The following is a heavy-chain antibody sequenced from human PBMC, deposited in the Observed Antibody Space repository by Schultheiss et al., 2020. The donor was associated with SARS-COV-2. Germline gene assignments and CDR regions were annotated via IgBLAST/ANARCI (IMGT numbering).Heavy chain of an antibody. J-gene: IGHJ4*02. CDR3: ARVIYGGNVGGSYFDY. D-gene: IGHD4-23*01. CDR2: INHSGST. Sequence: SETLSLTCTVSGGSISSYYWSWIRQPPGKGLEWIGEINHSGSTNYNPSLKSRVTISVDTSKNQFSLKLSSVTAADTAVYYCARVIYGGNVGGSYFDYWGQGTLVTVSS. CDR1: GGSISSYY. V-gene: IGHV4-34*01.